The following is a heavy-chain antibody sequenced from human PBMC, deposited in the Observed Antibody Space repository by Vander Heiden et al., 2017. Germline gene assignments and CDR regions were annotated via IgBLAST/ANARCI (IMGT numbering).Heavy chain of an antibody. D-gene: IGHD3-22*01. J-gene: IGHJ4*02. CDR3: ARAGSLHYDSSGYYSVLDY. Sequence: QVQLQQWGAGLLKPSETLSLTCAVYGGSFSGYYWSWIRQPPGKGLEWIGEISHSRTTNYNPSLKSRVTISVDTSKNQFSLKLSSVTAADTAVYYCARAGSLHYDSSGYYSVLDYWGQGTLVTVSS. CDR2: ISHSRTT. V-gene: IGHV4-34*01. CDR1: GGSFSGYY.